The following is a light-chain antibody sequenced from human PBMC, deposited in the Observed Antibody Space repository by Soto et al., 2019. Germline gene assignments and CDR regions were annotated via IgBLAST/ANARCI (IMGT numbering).Light chain of an antibody. V-gene: IGLV1-40*01. CDR2: SNS. J-gene: IGLJ2*01. CDR1: SSNIGAGYD. CDR3: AAWDDSLNGPV. Sequence: QAVVTQPPSVSGAPGQRVTISCTGSSSNIGAGYDVHWYQQLPGTAPKLLIYSNSRRPSGVPDRFSGSNSGTSASLAISGLQSEDEADYCCAAWDDSLNGPVFGGGTKLTVL.